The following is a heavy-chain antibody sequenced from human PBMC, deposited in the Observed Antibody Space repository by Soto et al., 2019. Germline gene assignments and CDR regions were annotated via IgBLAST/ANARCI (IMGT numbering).Heavy chain of an antibody. V-gene: IGHV1-8*01. J-gene: IGHJ6*02. CDR2: MNPNSGNT. D-gene: IGHD3-3*01. Sequence: ASVKVSCKASGHTFTSYDINWVRQATGQGLEWMGWMNPNSGNTGYAQKFQGRVTMTRNTSISTAYMELSSLRSEDTAVYYCARGPTIFGVVANWYGMDVWGQGTTVTVSS. CDR1: GHTFTSYD. CDR3: ARGPTIFGVVANWYGMDV.